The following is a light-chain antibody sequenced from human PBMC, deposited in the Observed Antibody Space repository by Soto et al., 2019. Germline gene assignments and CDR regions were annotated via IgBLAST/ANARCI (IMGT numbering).Light chain of an antibody. CDR1: QSIGNW. CDR2: KAS. Sequence: DIQMTQSPSTLSASVGDRVTITCRASQSIGNWLAWYQQKPGKAPKILIYKASNLESWVPSRFSGSGSGTEFTLTISSLQPDDFATYYCQQYNRYSTFGQGTKVEIK. CDR3: QQYNRYST. V-gene: IGKV1-5*03. J-gene: IGKJ1*01.